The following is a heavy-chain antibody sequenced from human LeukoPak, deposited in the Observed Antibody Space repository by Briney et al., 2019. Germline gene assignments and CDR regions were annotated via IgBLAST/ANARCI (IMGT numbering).Heavy chain of an antibody. D-gene: IGHD3-16*01. J-gene: IGHJ4*02. CDR1: GFTFSDEY. CDR2: VSNSGSPI. V-gene: IGHV3-11*01. Sequence: GGSLRLSCAASGFTFSDEYMSWIRQAPGKGLEGISCVSNSGSPIYYADSVKGRFSISRDNVKNSLYLQMNSLRVEDTAMYYCAKDTPFGGYWGQGTLVTVSS. CDR3: AKDTPFGGY.